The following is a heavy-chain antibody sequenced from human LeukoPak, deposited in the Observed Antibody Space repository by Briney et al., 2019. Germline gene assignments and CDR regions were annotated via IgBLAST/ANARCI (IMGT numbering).Heavy chain of an antibody. D-gene: IGHD6-13*01. Sequence: PGGSLRLSCAGSGFTFSAYWMSWVRQAPGKGLEWVATIREDGSEKYYVDSVKGRFTISRDNAKNSLYLQMNSLRAEDTAVYYCGSGSTWLPRGQGTLVTVSS. V-gene: IGHV3-7*01. CDR3: GSGSTWLP. J-gene: IGHJ4*02. CDR1: GFTFSAYW. CDR2: IREDGSEK.